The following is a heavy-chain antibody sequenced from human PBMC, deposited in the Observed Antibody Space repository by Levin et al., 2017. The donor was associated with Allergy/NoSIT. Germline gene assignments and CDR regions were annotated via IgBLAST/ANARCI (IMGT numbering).Heavy chain of an antibody. Sequence: SETLSLTCSVSGGSISSSNYYWGWIRQPPGKGLEWIGIIYYSGSTNYNPSLKSRVTISVDTSKNHFSLKLTSVTAADTAVCYCARIPRGSGWSYYYYGMDVWGQGTTVTVSS. CDR2: IYYSGST. J-gene: IGHJ6*02. CDR3: ARIPRGSGWSYYYYGMDV. D-gene: IGHD6-19*01. CDR1: GGSISSSNYY. V-gene: IGHV4-39*07.